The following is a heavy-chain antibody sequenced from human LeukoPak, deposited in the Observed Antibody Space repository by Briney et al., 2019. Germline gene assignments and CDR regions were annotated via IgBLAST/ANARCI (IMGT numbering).Heavy chain of an antibody. J-gene: IGHJ5*02. CDR2: IYYSGST. V-gene: IGHV4-59*08. D-gene: IGHD2-2*03. Sequence: PSETLSLTCTASGGSISSYYWTWIRQPPGKGLEWIGYIYYSGSTKYNPSLKSRVTMSVDTSKNRFSLKLSSVTAADTAVYYCARHRGYCSSTSCSYNWFDPWGQGTLVTVSS. CDR1: GGSISSYY. CDR3: ARHRGYCSSTSCSYNWFDP.